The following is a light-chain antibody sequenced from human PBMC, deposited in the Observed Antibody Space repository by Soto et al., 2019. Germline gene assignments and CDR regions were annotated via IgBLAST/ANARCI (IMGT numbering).Light chain of an antibody. V-gene: IGKV1-9*01. J-gene: IGKJ2*01. CDR3: QQLNSYPRT. CDR2: AAS. CDR1: QGISSY. Sequence: IQLTQSPSSLSASVGDRVTITCRASQGISSYLAWYQQKPGKAPKLLIYAASTLQSGVPSRFSGSGSGTDFTFTISSLQPEDFATYYCQQLNSYPRTFGQGTKLEIK.